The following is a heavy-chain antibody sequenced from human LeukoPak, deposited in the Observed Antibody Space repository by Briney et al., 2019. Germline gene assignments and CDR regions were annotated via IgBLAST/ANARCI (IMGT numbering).Heavy chain of an antibody. V-gene: IGHV4-59*01. CDR2: IYYSGST. J-gene: IGHJ4*02. CDR1: GGSNSSYY. CDR3: ARGGLYSSGWNLSY. D-gene: IGHD6-19*01. Sequence: SETLSLTCTVSGGSNSSYYWSWIRQPPGKGLERIGYIYYSGSTNYNPSLNSRVTISVDTSKNQFSLKLSSVTAADTAVYYCARGGLYSSGWNLSYWGQGTLVTVSS.